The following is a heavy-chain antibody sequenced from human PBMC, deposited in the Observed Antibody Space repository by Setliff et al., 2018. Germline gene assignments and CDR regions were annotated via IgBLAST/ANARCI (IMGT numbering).Heavy chain of an antibody. V-gene: IGHV4-39*01. Sequence: SETLSLTCTVSAGSISSSSYYWGWIRQPPGKGLEWIATIHYSGSTYYNPSLKSRVTTSVDTSKNQFSLKLSSMTAADTAVYYCARQGRKSDSRGYYYWTDFDYWGQGALVTVSS. J-gene: IGHJ4*02. D-gene: IGHD3-22*01. CDR3: ARQGRKSDSRGYYYWTDFDY. CDR2: IHYSGST. CDR1: AGSISSSSYY.